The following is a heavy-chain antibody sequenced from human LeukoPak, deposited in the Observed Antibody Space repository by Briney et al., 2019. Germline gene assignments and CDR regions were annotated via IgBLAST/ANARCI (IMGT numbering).Heavy chain of an antibody. CDR1: GGTFSSYA. V-gene: IGHV1-69*01. Sequence: SVKVPCKASGGTFSSYAISWVRQAPGQGLEWMGGIIPIFGTANYAQKFKGRVTITADESTSTAYMELSSLRSEDTAVYYCARVGYSNYEGPYFDYWGQGTLVTVSS. CDR3: ARVGYSNYEGPYFDY. J-gene: IGHJ4*02. D-gene: IGHD4-11*01. CDR2: IIPIFGTA.